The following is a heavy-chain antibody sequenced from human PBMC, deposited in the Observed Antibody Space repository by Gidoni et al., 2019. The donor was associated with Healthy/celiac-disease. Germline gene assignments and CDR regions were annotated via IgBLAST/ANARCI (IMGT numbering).Heavy chain of an antibody. CDR3: ARDLANDSSGYYSQWGAFDI. J-gene: IGHJ3*02. CDR2: INPHSGGT. V-gene: IGHV1-2*02. D-gene: IGHD3-22*01. CDR1: GYTFTGYY. Sequence: QVQLVQSGAEVKKPGASVKVSCKAYGYTFTGYYMHGVRQAPGQGLEWMGWINPHSGGTNYAQQFQGRVTLPRDTSISTAYMELSRLRSDDTAVYYCARDLANDSSGYYSQWGAFDIWGQGTIVTVSS.